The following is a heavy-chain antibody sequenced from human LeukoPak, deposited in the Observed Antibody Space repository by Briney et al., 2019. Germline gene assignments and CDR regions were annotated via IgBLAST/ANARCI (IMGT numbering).Heavy chain of an antibody. D-gene: IGHD6-13*01. Sequence: GGSLRLSCAVSGFTFTSYWMNWVRQAPGKGLEWVASINQNGVEKSTVDSVKGRFTISRENAKNSLYLQMSRLRAEDTAVYYCARDGTAAGLYFDLWGQGTLVTVSS. V-gene: IGHV3-7*01. CDR1: GFTFTSYW. CDR2: INQNGVEK. CDR3: ARDGTAAGLYFDL. J-gene: IGHJ4*01.